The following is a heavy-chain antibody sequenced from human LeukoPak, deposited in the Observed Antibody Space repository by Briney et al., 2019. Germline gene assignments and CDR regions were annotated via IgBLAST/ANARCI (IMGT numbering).Heavy chain of an antibody. CDR3: ARLTTYCSSTSCYDPEKYFDY. J-gene: IGHJ4*02. CDR1: GYTFTGYY. V-gene: IGHV1-2*02. CDR2: INPNSGGT. Sequence: ASVKVSCKASGYTFTGYYMHWVRQAPGQGLERMGWINPNSGGTNYAQKFQGRVTMTRDTSISTAYMELSRLRSDDTAVHYCARLTTYCSSTSCYDPEKYFDYWGQGTLVTVSS. D-gene: IGHD2-2*01.